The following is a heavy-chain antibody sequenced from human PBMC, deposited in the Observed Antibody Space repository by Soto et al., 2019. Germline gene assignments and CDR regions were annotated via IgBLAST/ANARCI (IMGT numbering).Heavy chain of an antibody. D-gene: IGHD3-3*01. CDR3: ARTIFGVVIHYYYYGMDV. V-gene: IGHV1-18*01. CDR1: GYTFTSYG. J-gene: IGHJ6*02. CDR2: ISAYNGNT. Sequence: GASVKVSCKASGYTFTSYGISWVRQAPGQGLEWMGWISAYNGNTNYAQKLQGRVTMTTDTSTSTPYKELRSLRSDYTAAYYCARTIFGVVIHYYYYGMDVWGQGTTVTVSS.